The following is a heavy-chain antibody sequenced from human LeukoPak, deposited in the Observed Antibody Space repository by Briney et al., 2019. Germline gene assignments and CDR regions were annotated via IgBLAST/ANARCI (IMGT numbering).Heavy chain of an antibody. Sequence: GGPVKVSCKASGGTFSSYAISWVRQAPGQGLEWMGGIIPIFGTANYAQKFQGRVTITADKSTSTAYMELSSLRSEDTAVYYCATYSSSWYGSKYFQHWGQGTLVTVSS. V-gene: IGHV1-69*06. CDR1: GGTFSSYA. CDR2: IIPIFGTA. J-gene: IGHJ1*01. CDR3: ATYSSSWYGSKYFQH. D-gene: IGHD6-13*01.